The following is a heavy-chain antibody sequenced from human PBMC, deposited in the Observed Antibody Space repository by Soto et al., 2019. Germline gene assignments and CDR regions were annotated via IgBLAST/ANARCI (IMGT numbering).Heavy chain of an antibody. CDR2: IYYSGST. CDR3: ARVRWLLKEFDY. CDR1: GGSISSGGYY. D-gene: IGHD3-22*01. J-gene: IGHJ4*02. Sequence: SETLSLTCTVSGGSISSGGYYWSWIRQHPGKGLEWIGYIYYSGSTYYNPSLKSRVTISVDTSKNQFSLKLSSVTAADTAVYYCARVRWLLKEFDYWGQGTLVTVSS. V-gene: IGHV4-31*03.